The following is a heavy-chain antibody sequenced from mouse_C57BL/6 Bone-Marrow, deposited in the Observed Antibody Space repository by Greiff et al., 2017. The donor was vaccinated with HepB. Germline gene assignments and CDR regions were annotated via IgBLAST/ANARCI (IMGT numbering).Heavy chain of an antibody. Sequence: EVKVVESGGGLVQPGGSLKLSCAASGFTFSDYYMYWVRQTPEKRLEWVAYISNGGGSTYYPDTVKGRFTISRENAKNTLYLQMSRLKSEDTAMYYCARHPNYLRYYAMDYWGQGTSVTVSS. CDR3: ARHPNYLRYYAMDY. V-gene: IGHV5-12*01. D-gene: IGHD2-1*01. J-gene: IGHJ4*01. CDR1: GFTFSDYY. CDR2: ISNGGGST.